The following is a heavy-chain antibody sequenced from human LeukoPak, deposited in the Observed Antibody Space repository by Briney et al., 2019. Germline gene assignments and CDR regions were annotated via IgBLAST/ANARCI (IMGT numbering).Heavy chain of an antibody. J-gene: IGHJ4*02. CDR1: GYTFTSYD. Sequence: ASVTVSCTASGYTFTSYDINWVRQAPGQGLEWMGWISTYNSKTNYAQKFQGRVTMTTDTSTSTAYMELRSLRSDDTAVYYCARVVTGAYRGDYWGQGTLVTVSS. V-gene: IGHV1-18*01. D-gene: IGHD1-20*01. CDR2: ISTYNSKT. CDR3: ARVVTGAYRGDY.